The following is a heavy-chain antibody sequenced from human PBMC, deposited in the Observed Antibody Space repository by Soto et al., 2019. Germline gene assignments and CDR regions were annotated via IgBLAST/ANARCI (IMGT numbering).Heavy chain of an antibody. CDR1: GFTFSGSA. V-gene: IGHV3-73*01. CDR2: IRSKANSYAT. J-gene: IGHJ6*03. CDR3: TRHLDPDYGDYYYYRDV. D-gene: IGHD4-17*01. Sequence: GGSLRLSCAASGFTFSGSAMHWVRQASGKGLEWVGRIRSKANSYATAYAASVKGRFTISRDDSKNTAYLQMNSLKTEDTAVYYCTRHLDPDYGDYYYYRDVWGKGTTVTVSS.